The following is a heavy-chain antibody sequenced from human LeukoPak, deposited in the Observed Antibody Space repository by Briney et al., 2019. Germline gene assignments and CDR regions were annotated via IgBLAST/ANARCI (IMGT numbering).Heavy chain of an antibody. CDR2: IYYSGST. V-gene: IGHV4-39*01. Sequence: SETLSLTCTVSGGSISSSSYYWGWIRQPPGKGLEWIGSIYYSGSTYYNPFLKSRVTISVDTSKNQFSLKLSSVTAADTAVYYCARGGWYFDWLFHGFDYWGQGTLVTVSS. D-gene: IGHD3-9*01. CDR3: ARGGWYFDWLFHGFDY. J-gene: IGHJ4*02. CDR1: GGSISSSSYY.